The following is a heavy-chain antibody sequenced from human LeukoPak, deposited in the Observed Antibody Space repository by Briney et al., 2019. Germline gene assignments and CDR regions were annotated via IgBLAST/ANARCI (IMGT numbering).Heavy chain of an antibody. J-gene: IGHJ4*02. Sequence: SETLSLTCTVSGGSISSSSYYWGWIRQPPGKGLEWIGSIYYSGSTYYNPSLKSRATISVDTSKNQFSLKLSSVTAADTAVYYCARLSIAARLLLDYWGQGTLVTVSS. CDR3: ARLSIAARLLLDY. V-gene: IGHV4-39*01. CDR2: IYYSGST. CDR1: GGSISSSSYY. D-gene: IGHD6-6*01.